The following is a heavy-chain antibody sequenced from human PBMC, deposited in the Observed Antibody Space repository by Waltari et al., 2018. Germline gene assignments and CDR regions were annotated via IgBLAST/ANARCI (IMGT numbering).Heavy chain of an antibody. CDR3: ARDCSGGSCYFWYYYYYGMDV. J-gene: IGHJ6*02. V-gene: IGHV4-34*01. CDR2: INHSGST. Sequence: QVQLQQWGAGLLKPSETLSLTCAVYGGSFSGYYWSWTRQPPGKGLEWIGEINHSGSTNYNPSLKSRVTISVDTSKNQFSLKLSSVTAADTAVYYCARDCSGGSCYFWYYYYYGMDVWGQGTTVTVSS. CDR1: GGSFSGYY. D-gene: IGHD2-15*01.